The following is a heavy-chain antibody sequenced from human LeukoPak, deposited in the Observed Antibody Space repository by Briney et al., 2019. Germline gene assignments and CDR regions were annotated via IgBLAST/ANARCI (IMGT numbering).Heavy chain of an antibody. J-gene: IGHJ6*03. Sequence: GGSLRLSCEGSGFTFDSYAMSWVRQAPGKGLEWVSGILDSGYSTYYANSVKGRFTISRDNSNNTLYLQMNSLRAEDTAVYYCAKLGGHPLHNYYVGVWGKGTTVAVSS. CDR3: AKLGGHPLHNYYVGV. D-gene: IGHD3-16*01. CDR1: GFTFDSYA. CDR2: ILDSGYST. V-gene: IGHV3-23*01.